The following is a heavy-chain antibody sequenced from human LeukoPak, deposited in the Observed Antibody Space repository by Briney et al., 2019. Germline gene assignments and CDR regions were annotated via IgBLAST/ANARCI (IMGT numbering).Heavy chain of an antibody. J-gene: IGHJ6*02. CDR1: GYTFTSYG. CDR2: ISAYNGNT. V-gene: IGHV1-18*01. CDR3: ARAGVTAVAGDYYYYGMDV. D-gene: IGHD6-19*01. Sequence: ASVKVSCKASGYTFTSYGISWVRPAPGQGLEWMGWISAYNGNTNYAQKLQGRVTMTTDTSTSTAYMELRSLRSDNTAVYYCARAGVTAVAGDYYYYGMDVWGQGTTVTVSS.